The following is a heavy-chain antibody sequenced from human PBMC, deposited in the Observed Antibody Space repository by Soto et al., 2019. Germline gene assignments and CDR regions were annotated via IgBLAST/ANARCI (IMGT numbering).Heavy chain of an antibody. Sequence: GGSLRLSCAASGFTFSSYSMNWVRQAPGKGLEWVSSISSSSSYIYYADSVKGRFTISRDNAKNSLYPQMNSLRAEDTAVYYCARGRPVITGTTGGEFGYWGQGTLVTVSS. CDR2: ISSSSSYI. CDR3: ARGRPVITGTTGGEFGY. V-gene: IGHV3-21*01. CDR1: GFTFSSYS. J-gene: IGHJ4*02. D-gene: IGHD1-7*01.